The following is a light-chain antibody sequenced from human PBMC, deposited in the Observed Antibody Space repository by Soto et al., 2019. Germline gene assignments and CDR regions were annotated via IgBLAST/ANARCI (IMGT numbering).Light chain of an antibody. CDR1: QSISIW. CDR3: QQYSTYTPRT. J-gene: IGKJ1*01. V-gene: IGKV1-5*03. Sequence: DIQMTQSPSTLSASVGERVTITCRASQSISIWLAWYQQKPGKAPKILIYKASSLESGVPSRLSGSGSGTEFTLTISSLQPDDFATYYCQQYSTYTPRTFXQGTKVDIK. CDR2: KAS.